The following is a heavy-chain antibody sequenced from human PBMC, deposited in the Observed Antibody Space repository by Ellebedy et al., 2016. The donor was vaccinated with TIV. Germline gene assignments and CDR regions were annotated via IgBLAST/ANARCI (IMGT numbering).Heavy chain of an antibody. CDR2: IYPGDSDN. Sequence: GESLKISCKGSGYTFTSYWIGWVRQTPGKGLEWMGIIYPGDSDNRYSPSFQGQVTISADKSISTSYLQWSSLKASDTAMYYCARPNNPNIYSSSWYLHNWGQGTLVTVSS. CDR3: ARPNNPNIYSSSWYLHN. V-gene: IGHV5-51*01. CDR1: GYTFTSYW. J-gene: IGHJ4*02. D-gene: IGHD6-13*01.